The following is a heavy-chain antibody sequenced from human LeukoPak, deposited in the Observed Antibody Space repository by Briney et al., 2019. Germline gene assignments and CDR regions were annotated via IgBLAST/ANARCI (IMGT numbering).Heavy chain of an antibody. CDR2: ISGSGGST. V-gene: IGHV3-23*01. D-gene: IGHD5-18*01. J-gene: IGHJ3*02. CDR1: GFTFGSYS. CDR3: ARVGDTAMVTDAFDI. Sequence: PGGSLRLSCAASGFTFGSYSMSWVRQAPGKGLEWVSAISGSGGSTYYADSVKGRFTISRDNAKNTLYLQMNSLRAEDTAVYYCARVGDTAMVTDAFDIWGQGTMVTVSS.